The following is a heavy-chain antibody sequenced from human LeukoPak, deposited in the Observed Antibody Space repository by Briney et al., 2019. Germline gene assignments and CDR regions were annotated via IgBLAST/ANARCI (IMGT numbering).Heavy chain of an antibody. J-gene: IGHJ4*02. V-gene: IGHV4-34*01. CDR1: GGSISSYY. Sequence: SETLSLTCTVSGGSISSYYWSWIRQPPGKGLEWIGEINHSGSTNYNPSLKSRVTISVDTSKNQFSLKLSSVTAADTAVYYCARVSSGHFDYWGQGTLVTVSS. CDR3: ARVSSGHFDY. CDR2: INHSGST. D-gene: IGHD6-25*01.